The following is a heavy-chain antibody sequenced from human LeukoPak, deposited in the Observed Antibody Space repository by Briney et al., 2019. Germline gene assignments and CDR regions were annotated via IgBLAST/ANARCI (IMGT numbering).Heavy chain of an antibody. CDR1: GFTFSSYS. J-gene: IGHJ4*02. V-gene: IGHV3-48*02. CDR3: ARDRLNEYGEYFDY. Sequence: GGSLRLSCAASGFTFSSYSMNWVRQAPGKGLEGVSYISSTSTTIYHADSVKGRFTISRDNAKNSLYLQMNSLRDEDTAVYYCARDRLNEYGEYFDYWGQGTQVTVSS. CDR2: ISSTSTTI. D-gene: IGHD4-17*01.